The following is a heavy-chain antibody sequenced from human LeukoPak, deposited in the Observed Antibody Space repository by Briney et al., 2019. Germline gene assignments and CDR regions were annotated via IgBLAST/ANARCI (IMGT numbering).Heavy chain of an antibody. D-gene: IGHD5-12*01. CDR1: GGSITSSNW. CDR2: INHSGST. Sequence: PSGTLSLTCAVSGGSITSSNWWSWVRQPPGKGLEWIGEINHSGSTNYNPSLKSRVTISVDTSKNQFSLKLSSVTVADTAVYYCVRGWYFDLWGRGTLVTVSS. V-gene: IGHV4-4*02. J-gene: IGHJ2*01. CDR3: VRGWYFDL.